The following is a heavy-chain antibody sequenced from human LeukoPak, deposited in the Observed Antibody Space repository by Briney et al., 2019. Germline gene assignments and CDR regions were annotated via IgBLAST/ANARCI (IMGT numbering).Heavy chain of an antibody. CDR3: AREAGRVGAGDY. CDR2: IIPIFGTA. CDR1: GGTFSSYA. V-gene: IGHV1-69*06. D-gene: IGHD1-26*01. Sequence: ASVKVSCKASGGTFSSYAISWVRQAPRQGLEWMGRIIPIFGTANYAQKFQGRVTITADKSTSTAYMELSSLRSEDTAVYYCAREAGRVGAGDYWGQGTLVTVSS. J-gene: IGHJ4*02.